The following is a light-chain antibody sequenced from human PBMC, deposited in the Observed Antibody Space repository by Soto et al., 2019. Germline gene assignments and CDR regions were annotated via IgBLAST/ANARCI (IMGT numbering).Light chain of an antibody. V-gene: IGLV2-14*01. Sequence: QSALTQPASVSGSPGQSTTISCTGTSSDIGGYNYVSWYQQLPGEAPKLIIYDDSDRPSGVSTRFSGSKSGNTASLTISGLHAEDEGDYYCSSFTSRHTYVFGTGTKVTVL. CDR1: SSDIGGYNY. J-gene: IGLJ1*01. CDR2: DDS. CDR3: SSFTSRHTYV.